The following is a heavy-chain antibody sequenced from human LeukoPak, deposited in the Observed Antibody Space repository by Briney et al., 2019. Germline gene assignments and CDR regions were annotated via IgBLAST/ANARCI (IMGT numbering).Heavy chain of an antibody. Sequence: GGSLRLSCAASVFTFSSYAMSWVRQAPGKGLEWVSAISGSGGSTYYADSVKGRFTISRDNSKNTLYLQMNSLRAEDTAVYYCAKDLNQIVVVVYFDYWGQGTLVTVSS. J-gene: IGHJ4*02. D-gene: IGHD3-22*01. CDR3: AKDLNQIVVVVYFDY. CDR1: VFTFSSYA. V-gene: IGHV3-23*01. CDR2: ISGSGGST.